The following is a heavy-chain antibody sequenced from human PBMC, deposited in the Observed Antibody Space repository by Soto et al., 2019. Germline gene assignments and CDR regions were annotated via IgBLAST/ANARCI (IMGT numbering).Heavy chain of an antibody. D-gene: IGHD3-16*01. CDR3: ARDQATSLWGSPRFFDY. V-gene: IGHV6-1*01. Sequence: SQTLSLTCAISGDSVSSNSAAWNWIRQSPSRGLEWLGRTYYRSKWYNDYAVSVKSRITINPDTSKNQFSLQLNSVTPEDTAVYYCARDQATSLWGSPRFFDYWGQGTLVTVS. J-gene: IGHJ4*02. CDR1: GDSVSSNSAA. CDR2: TYYRSKWYN.